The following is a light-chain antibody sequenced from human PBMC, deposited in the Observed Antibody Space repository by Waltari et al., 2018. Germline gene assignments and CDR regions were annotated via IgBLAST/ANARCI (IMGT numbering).Light chain of an antibody. CDR1: GSDVGGYNY. J-gene: IGLJ1*01. V-gene: IGLV2-14*03. CDR3: GSYSGTTTYV. Sequence: QSALAQPASVSGSPGQSVTISCTGTGSDVGGYNYVSWYQQHPGKVPKTIIYDVSVWPSGISSRFSGSKSGNTASLTISGLQAEDEADYYCGSYSGTTTYVFGTGTYVTVL. CDR2: DVS.